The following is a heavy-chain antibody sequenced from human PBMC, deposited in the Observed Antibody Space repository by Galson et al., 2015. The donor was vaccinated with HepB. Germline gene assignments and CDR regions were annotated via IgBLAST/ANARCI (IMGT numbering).Heavy chain of an antibody. V-gene: IGHV4-59*01. CDR3: ARSGFNWAGLAF. CDR2: IYYSGST. CDR1: GDSIGTYY. J-gene: IGHJ4*02. Sequence: TLSLTCTVSGDSIGTYYWSWLRQPPGKGLEWIGHIYYSGSTNYNPSLKSRLTMSVDTSKNQYSLKLTSVTAADTALYYCARSGFNWAGLAFWGQGTPVTVSS. D-gene: IGHD7-27*01.